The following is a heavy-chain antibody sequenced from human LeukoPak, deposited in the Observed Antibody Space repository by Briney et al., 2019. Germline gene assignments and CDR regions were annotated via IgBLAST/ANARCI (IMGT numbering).Heavy chain of an antibody. D-gene: IGHD3-9*01. V-gene: IGHV3-21*01. J-gene: IGHJ3*02. CDR1: GFTFSSYS. CDR2: ISSSSTYI. Sequence: GGSLRLSCAASGFTFSSYSMNWVRQTPGKVLEWVSSISSSSTYIFYADSVKGRFTISRDNAKNSLSLQMNSLRAEDTAVYYCARDLGSYDILTGYYGAFDIWGQGTMVTVSS. CDR3: ARDLGSYDILTGYYGAFDI.